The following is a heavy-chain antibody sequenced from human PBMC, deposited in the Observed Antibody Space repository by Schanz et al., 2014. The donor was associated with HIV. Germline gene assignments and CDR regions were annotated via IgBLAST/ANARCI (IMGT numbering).Heavy chain of an antibody. CDR3: ARGQKSMSGGFVPGSGRYNYFDP. J-gene: IGHJ5*02. V-gene: IGHV4-34*01. CDR1: GGSFSGYH. CDR2: INHRGST. Sequence: QVQLQQWGAGLLKPSETLSLTCAVYGGSFSGYHWSWIRQPPGKGLEWIGEINHRGSTTYKSSLKSGVTISIDASKNKFSLNLRSGTAADTAVYFCARGQKSMSGGFVPGSGRYNYFDPWGQGTLVTVSS. D-gene: IGHD2-15*01.